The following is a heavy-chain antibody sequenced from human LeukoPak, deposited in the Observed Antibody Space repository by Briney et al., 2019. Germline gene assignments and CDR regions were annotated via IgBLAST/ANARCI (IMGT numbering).Heavy chain of an antibody. CDR3: ARGFSYTLYCFDY. CDR1: GFTFSSYD. D-gene: IGHD2-2*02. CDR2: ISHDGSNK. V-gene: IGHV3-30-3*01. Sequence: GSLRLSCAASGFTFSSYDMHWVRQAPGKGLEWVAVISHDGSNKYHADSVKGRFTISRDNSKNTLYLEMNSLRVEDTAVYYCARGFSYTLYCFDYWGQGTLVTVSS. J-gene: IGHJ4*02.